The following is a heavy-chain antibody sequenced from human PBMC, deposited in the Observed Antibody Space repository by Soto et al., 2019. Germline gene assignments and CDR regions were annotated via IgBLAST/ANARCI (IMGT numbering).Heavy chain of an antibody. Sequence: EVQLVESGGGLVQPGGSLRLSCAASGFTFSSYWMHWVRQAPGKGPEWVSRSNNDGSDTNYADSVKGRFSISRDNAKNTLYLQMNSLRVEDTAVYYCSRGVEVWFGDPNWFDPWGQGTLVIVSS. CDR2: SNNDGSDT. CDR3: SRGVEVWFGDPNWFDP. J-gene: IGHJ5*02. CDR1: GFTFSSYW. D-gene: IGHD3-10*01. V-gene: IGHV3-74*01.